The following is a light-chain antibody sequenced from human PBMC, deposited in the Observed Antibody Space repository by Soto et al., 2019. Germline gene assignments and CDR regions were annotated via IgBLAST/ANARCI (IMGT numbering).Light chain of an antibody. V-gene: IGLV2-11*01. Sequence: QSALTQPRSVSGSPGQSVTISCSGTSSDVGGYNYVSWYQQHPDKAPKLMIYDVSKRPSGVPDRFSGFKSGNTASLTISGLQAEDEADYFCCSHAGTYIYVFGTGTKLTVL. CDR2: DVS. CDR1: SSDVGGYNY. J-gene: IGLJ1*01. CDR3: CSHAGTYIYV.